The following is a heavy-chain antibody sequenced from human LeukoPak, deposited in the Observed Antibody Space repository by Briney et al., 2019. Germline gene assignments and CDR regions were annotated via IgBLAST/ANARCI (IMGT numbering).Heavy chain of an antibody. CDR3: ARGTFVEMATIFDP. CDR2: IYTSGST. Sequence: PSETLSLTCTVSGGSISSGSYYWSWIRQPAGKGLEWIGRIYTSGSTNYNPSLKSRVTISVDTSKNQFSLKLSSVTAADTAVYYCARGTFVEMATIFDPWGQGTLVTVSS. V-gene: IGHV4-61*02. CDR1: GGSISSGSYY. J-gene: IGHJ5*02. D-gene: IGHD5-24*01.